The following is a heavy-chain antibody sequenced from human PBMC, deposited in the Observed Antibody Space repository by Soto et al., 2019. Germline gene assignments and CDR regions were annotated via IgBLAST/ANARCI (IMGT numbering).Heavy chain of an antibody. J-gene: IGHJ4*02. CDR2: ISGGGGTT. V-gene: IGHV3-23*01. CDR1: GCTLNSCA. CDR3: AKGVSGSSGWSFDY. Sequence: EVQLLESGGDLVQPGGSLRLSCAASGCTLNSCAMNWVRQAPGKGLEWVSIISGGGGTTYYADSVKGRFTVSRDNSKNTLHLQMNSLRAEDTAVYYCAKGVSGSSGWSFDYWGQGTLVAVPS. D-gene: IGHD6-19*01.